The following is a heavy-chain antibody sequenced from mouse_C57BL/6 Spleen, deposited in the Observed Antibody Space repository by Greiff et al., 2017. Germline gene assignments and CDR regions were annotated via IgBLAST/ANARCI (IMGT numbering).Heavy chain of an antibody. CDR2: IDPSDSYT. CDR1: GYTFTSYW. Sequence: QVQLQQPGAELVKPGASVKLSCKASGYTFTSYWMQWVKQRPGQGLEWIGEIDPSDSYTNYNQKFKGKATLTVDTSSSTAYMQLSSLTSEDSAVXYCAREYGNSGYWGQGTTLTVSS. V-gene: IGHV1-50*01. D-gene: IGHD2-1*01. J-gene: IGHJ2*01. CDR3: AREYGNSGY.